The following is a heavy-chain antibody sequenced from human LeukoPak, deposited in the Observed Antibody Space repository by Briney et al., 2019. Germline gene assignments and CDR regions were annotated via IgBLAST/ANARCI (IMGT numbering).Heavy chain of an antibody. CDR2: ISWDGRNT. D-gene: IGHD1-26*01. Sequence: PGGSLRLSCAASGFPFDDYTMHWIRQAPGKGLEWVSLISWDGRNTYYTDSVKGRFTISRDNSKNSLYLQMNSLGTEDSALYYCAKAGRDYYYMDVWGKGTTVTVSS. CDR1: GFPFDDYT. V-gene: IGHV3-43*01. CDR3: AKAGRDYYYMDV. J-gene: IGHJ6*03.